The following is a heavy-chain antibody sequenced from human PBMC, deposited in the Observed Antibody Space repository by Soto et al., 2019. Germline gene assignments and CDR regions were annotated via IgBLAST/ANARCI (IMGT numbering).Heavy chain of an antibody. CDR2: ISAYNGNT. D-gene: IGHD4-4*01. CDR1: GYTFTSYG. Sequence: QVQLVQSGAEVKKPGASVKVSCKASGYTFTSYGISWVRQAPGQGLEWMGWISAYNGNTNYAQKLQGRVTMTTDTSTSTAYMELRSLRSDDTAVYYCAREGVMLSGADSNYVYYYGMDVWGQGTTVTVSS. CDR3: AREGVMLSGADSNYVYYYGMDV. J-gene: IGHJ6*02. V-gene: IGHV1-18*01.